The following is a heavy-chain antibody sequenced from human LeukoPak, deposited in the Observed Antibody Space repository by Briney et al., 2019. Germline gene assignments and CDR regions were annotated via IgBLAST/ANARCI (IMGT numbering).Heavy chain of an antibody. V-gene: IGHV7-4-1*02. CDR2: SNPNTGNP. J-gene: IGHJ4*02. CDR1: GYSFTTYA. CDR3: ARAYQPLGGLSLPDY. Sequence: ASVKVSCKASGYSFTTYAMNWLRQAPGQGLEWMGWSNPNTGNPTYAPGFTGRFVFSLDTSVSPAYLQISGLEADDTAVYYCARAYQPLGGLSLPDYWGQGTLVSVSS. D-gene: IGHD3-16*02.